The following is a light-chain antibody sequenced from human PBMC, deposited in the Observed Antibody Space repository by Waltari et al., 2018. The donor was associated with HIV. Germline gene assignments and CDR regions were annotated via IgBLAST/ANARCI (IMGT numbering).Light chain of an antibody. CDR3: ASWDGRLRWNGRLSGAVV. J-gene: IGLJ2*01. V-gene: IGLV1-44*01. CDR1: SSVLGPGT. Sequence: QSLLTQPPSASGTPGPRVSLSCSRTSSVLGPGTLHWYQPFPGTAPKRRGYDDDRRESGGPDRISGSRSGTSASLVSGGIQPEDEADYYWASWDGRLRWNGRLSGAVVFGGGTKMTVL. CDR2: DDD.